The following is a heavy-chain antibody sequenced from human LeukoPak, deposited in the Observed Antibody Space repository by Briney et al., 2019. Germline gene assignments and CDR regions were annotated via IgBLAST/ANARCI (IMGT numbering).Heavy chain of an antibody. Sequence: GGSLRLSCAASGFTFSSYEMNWVRQAPGKGLEWVSYISSSGSTIYYADSVKGRFTISRDNSKNTVYLQMNLLRAEDTAIYYCANDPQYDDFDIWGQGTMVTVSS. J-gene: IGHJ3*02. D-gene: IGHD1-1*01. CDR2: ISSSGSTI. V-gene: IGHV3-48*03. CDR3: ANDPQYDDFDI. CDR1: GFTFSSYE.